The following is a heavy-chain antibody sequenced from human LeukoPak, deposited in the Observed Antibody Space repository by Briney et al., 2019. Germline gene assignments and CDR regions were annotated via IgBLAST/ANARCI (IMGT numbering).Heavy chain of an antibody. CDR3: ARVEPDYGDYLANAFDI. J-gene: IGHJ3*02. CDR2: IQYDGSNK. CDR1: GFTFSSYD. D-gene: IGHD4-17*01. V-gene: IGHV3-30*02. Sequence: PGGSLRLSCAASGFTFSSYDMHWVRQAPGKGLEWVAFIQYDGSNKYYADSVKGRFTISRDNSKNTLYLRMNSLRAEDTAVYYCARVEPDYGDYLANAFDIWGQGTMVTVSS.